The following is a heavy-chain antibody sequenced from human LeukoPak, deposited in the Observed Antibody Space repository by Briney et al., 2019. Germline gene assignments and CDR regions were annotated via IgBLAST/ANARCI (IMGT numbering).Heavy chain of an antibody. CDR3: AKVEDYGDYLGMDV. CDR2: ISGSGGST. V-gene: IGHV3-23*01. Sequence: GGSLRLSCAASGFTFSTYWMSWVRQAPGKGLEWVSAISGSGGSTYYADSVKGRFTISRDNSKNTLYLQMNSLRAEDTAVYYCAKVEDYGDYLGMDVWGQGTTVTVSS. J-gene: IGHJ6*02. D-gene: IGHD4-17*01. CDR1: GFTFSTYW.